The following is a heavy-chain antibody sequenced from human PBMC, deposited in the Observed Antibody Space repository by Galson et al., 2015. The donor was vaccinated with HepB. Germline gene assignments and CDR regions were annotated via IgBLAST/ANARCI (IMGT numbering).Heavy chain of an antibody. CDR1: GFTFGDYA. CDR3: ARGDYGGPLDY. J-gene: IGHJ4*02. Sequence: SLRLSCAASGFTFGDYAWSWVRQAPGKGLEWVGFIRGKAYGGTIEYAASVKGRFTISRDDSQSIASLQMNSLKTEDTALYYCARGDYGGPLDYWGQGTLVTVSS. D-gene: IGHD4-23*01. CDR2: IRGKAYGGTI. V-gene: IGHV3-49*04.